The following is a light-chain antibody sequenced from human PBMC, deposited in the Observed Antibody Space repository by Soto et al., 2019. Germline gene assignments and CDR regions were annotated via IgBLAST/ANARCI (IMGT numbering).Light chain of an antibody. V-gene: IGKV1-39*01. CDR1: QSIRIY. CDR3: QQSGDTPPWT. CDR2: AAS. J-gene: IGKJ1*01. Sequence: DIQMTQSPSSLSASVGDRVTITCRASQSIRIYLNWYQQKPGKAPELLIFAASSLQSGVPSRFSGSGSGTDFTLLISSMQPEDFATYYCQQSGDTPPWTFGQGTKVEIK.